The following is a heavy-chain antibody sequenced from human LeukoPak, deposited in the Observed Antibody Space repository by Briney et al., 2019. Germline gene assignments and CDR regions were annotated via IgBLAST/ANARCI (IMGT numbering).Heavy chain of an antibody. CDR2: IYYDGSTK. J-gene: IGHJ4*02. Sequence: QSGGSLRLSCAASGFTFSTYGMLWVRQAPGKGLEWVAVIYYDGSTKYYEDSVKGRFTISRDNSKNTLYLQMNSLRAEDTAVYYCARDYSGNALGGYWGQGTLVTVSS. D-gene: IGHD1-26*01. V-gene: IGHV3-33*01. CDR3: ARDYSGNALGGY. CDR1: GFTFSTYG.